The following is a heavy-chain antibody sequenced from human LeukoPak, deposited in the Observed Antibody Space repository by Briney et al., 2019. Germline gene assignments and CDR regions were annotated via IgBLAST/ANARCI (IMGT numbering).Heavy chain of an antibody. CDR2: ISWNSGSI. V-gene: IGHV3-9*01. D-gene: IGHD1-26*01. CDR1: GFTFDDYA. Sequence: PGGSLRLSCAASGFTFDDYAMHWVRQAPGKGLEWVSGISWNSGSIGYADSVKGRFTISRDNAKNSLYLQMNSLRAEDTALYYCAKGVNAGANSEIGYWGQGTLVTVSS. CDR3: AKGVNAGANSEIGY. J-gene: IGHJ4*02.